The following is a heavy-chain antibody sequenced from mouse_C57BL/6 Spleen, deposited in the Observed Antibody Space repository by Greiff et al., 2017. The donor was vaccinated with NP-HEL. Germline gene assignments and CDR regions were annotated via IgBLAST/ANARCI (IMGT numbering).Heavy chain of an antibody. V-gene: IGHV1-82*01. CDR2: IYPGDGDT. Sequence: QVQLQQSGPELVKPGASVKISCKASGYAFSSSWMNWVKQRPGKGLEWIGRIYPGDGDTNYNGKFKGKATLTADKSSSTAYMQLSSLTSEDSAVYFWARFGGYGEGFAYWGQGTLVTVSA. J-gene: IGHJ3*01. CDR1: GYAFSSSW. CDR3: ARFGGYGEGFAY. D-gene: IGHD1-2*01.